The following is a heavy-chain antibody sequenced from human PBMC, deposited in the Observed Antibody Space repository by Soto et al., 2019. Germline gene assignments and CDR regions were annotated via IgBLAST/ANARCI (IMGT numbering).Heavy chain of an antibody. CDR2: IIPIFGIA. Sequence: SVKVSCKASGGTFSSYAISWVRQAPGQGLEWMGGIIPIFGIANYAQKFQGRVTITADESTSTAYMELSSLRSEDTAVYYCAREGGSDSLAPKNNWFDTWGQGTRVTVSS. CDR1: GGTFSSYA. CDR3: AREGGSDSLAPKNNWFDT. J-gene: IGHJ5*02. D-gene: IGHD6-25*01. V-gene: IGHV1-69*13.